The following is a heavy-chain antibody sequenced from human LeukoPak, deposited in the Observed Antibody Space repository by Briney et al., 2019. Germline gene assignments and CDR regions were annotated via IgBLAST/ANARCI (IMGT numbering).Heavy chain of an antibody. CDR1: GGSISSGDYY. J-gene: IGHJ4*02. CDR2: IYYSGST. CDR3: ARRAIFGVVPFDY. Sequence: PSETLSLTCTVSGGSISSGDYYWSWIRQPPGKGLEWIGYIYYSGSTYYNPSLKSRVTISVDTSKNQFSLKLSSVTAADTAVYYCARRAIFGVVPFDYWGQGTLVTVSS. D-gene: IGHD3-3*01. V-gene: IGHV4-30-4*08.